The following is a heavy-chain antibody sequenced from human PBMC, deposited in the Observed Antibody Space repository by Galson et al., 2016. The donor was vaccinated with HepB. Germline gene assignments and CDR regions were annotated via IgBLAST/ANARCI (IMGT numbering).Heavy chain of an antibody. CDR3: ASRVSFDY. CDR1: GITFSTYA. V-gene: IGHV3-23*01. Sequence: SLRLSCAASGITFSTYAMSWVRQAPGKGLEWVSGISGSGVGTFYADSEKGRFAISGDNSKNTLYLQMNSLKAEDTAVYYCASRVSFDYWGQGTLVTVSS. J-gene: IGHJ4*02. CDR2: ISGSGVGT. D-gene: IGHD6-13*01.